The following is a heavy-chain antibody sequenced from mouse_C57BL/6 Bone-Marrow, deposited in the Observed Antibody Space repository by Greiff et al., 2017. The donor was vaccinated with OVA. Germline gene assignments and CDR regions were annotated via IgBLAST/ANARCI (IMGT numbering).Heavy chain of an antibody. J-gene: IGHJ3*01. CDR2: ISSGGSYT. V-gene: IGHV5-6*02. CDR3: ARHERTNDYYGSSPWFAY. Sequence: EVKLVESGGDLVKPGGSLKLSCAASGFTFSSYGMSWVRQTPDKRLEWVATISSGGSYTYYPDSVKGRFTISRDNAKNTLYLQMSSLKSEDTAMYYCARHERTNDYYGSSPWFAYWGQGTLVTVSA. CDR1: GFTFSSYG. D-gene: IGHD1-1*01.